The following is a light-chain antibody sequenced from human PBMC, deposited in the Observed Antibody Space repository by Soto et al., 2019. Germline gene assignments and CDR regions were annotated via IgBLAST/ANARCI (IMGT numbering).Light chain of an antibody. CDR3: QQRSNWPIT. V-gene: IGKV3-11*01. CDR1: QSVSSY. CDR2: DAS. Sequence: EIVLTQSPATLSLSPGERATLSCRASQSVSSYLAWYQQKPGQAPRLLIYDASNRATAIPARFSGSGSGTDFTITISSLEPEDFAVYYFQQRSNWPITFGPGNNVEIK. J-gene: IGKJ3*01.